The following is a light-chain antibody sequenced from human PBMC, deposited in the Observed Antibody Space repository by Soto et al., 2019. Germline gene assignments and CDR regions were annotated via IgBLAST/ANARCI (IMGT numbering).Light chain of an antibody. V-gene: IGLV1-47*01. CDR1: SSNIGSNY. Sequence: QSVLTQPPSASATPGQRITISCFGSSSNIGSNYGYWYQQLPGTAPKLLISRDDKRPSGVPDRFSGSKSGTSASLAISGVRSEDEADYFCAAWDGSLRAPVFGGGTKVTVL. CDR2: RDD. CDR3: AAWDGSLRAPV. J-gene: IGLJ2*01.